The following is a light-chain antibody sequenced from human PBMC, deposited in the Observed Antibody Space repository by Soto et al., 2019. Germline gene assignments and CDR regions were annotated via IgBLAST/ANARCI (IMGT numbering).Light chain of an antibody. CDR2: AAS. V-gene: IGKV1-9*01. CDR3: QHLNGYPRT. J-gene: IGKJ1*01. CDR1: QGINTY. Sequence: DIQLTQSPSFLSASVGDRVTITCRASQGINTYLAWYQQKPGKAPNLLIYAASTLQSGVPSRFSGSGSGTEFTLTISSLQAEDFATYYCQHLNGYPRTFGQGTKVEIK.